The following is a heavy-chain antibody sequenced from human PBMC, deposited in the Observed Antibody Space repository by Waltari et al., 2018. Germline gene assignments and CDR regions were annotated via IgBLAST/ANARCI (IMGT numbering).Heavy chain of an antibody. Sequence: QVQLVQSGAEVKKPGVSVKVSCKASGYIFTGYYLHWVRQAPGQGLEWMGWINPNSGGTNYAQRFQGRVTMTRDTSISTVYMELSSLRSDDTAVYYCARCLAGLRFLQWLHFDSWGQGTLVTVSS. J-gene: IGHJ4*02. D-gene: IGHD3-3*01. V-gene: IGHV1-2*02. CDR2: INPNSGGT. CDR3: ARCLAGLRFLQWLHFDS. CDR1: GYIFTGYY.